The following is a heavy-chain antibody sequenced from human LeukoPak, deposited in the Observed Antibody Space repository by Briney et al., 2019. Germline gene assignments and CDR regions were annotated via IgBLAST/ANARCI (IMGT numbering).Heavy chain of an antibody. CDR3: ARDLYKAGLY. V-gene: IGHV3-74*01. J-gene: IGHJ4*02. CDR1: GFTFSRTW. Sequence: RGSLRLSCVAPGFTFSRTWTHWVRQAPGKGLVWVSRIDSDGRRTYYADSVKGRFTISRDNAKNTLYLQMNSLRAGDTAVYYCARDLYKAGLYWGERPLVTVSS. CDR2: IDSDGRRT. D-gene: IGHD1-14*01.